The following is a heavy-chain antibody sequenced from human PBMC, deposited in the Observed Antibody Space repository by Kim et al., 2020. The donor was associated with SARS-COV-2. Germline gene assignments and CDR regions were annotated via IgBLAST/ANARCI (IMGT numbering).Heavy chain of an antibody. CDR3: ATRRVQVLRFLEFPLRGAFDI. CDR1: GYTLTELS. J-gene: IGHJ3*02. D-gene: IGHD3-3*01. CDR2: FDPEDGET. V-gene: IGHV1-24*01. Sequence: ASVKVSCKVSGYTLTELSMHWVRQAPGKGLEWMGGFDPEDGETIYAQKFQGRVTMTEDTSTDTAYMELSSLRSEDTAVYYCATRRVQVLRFLEFPLRGAFDIWGQGTMVTVSS.